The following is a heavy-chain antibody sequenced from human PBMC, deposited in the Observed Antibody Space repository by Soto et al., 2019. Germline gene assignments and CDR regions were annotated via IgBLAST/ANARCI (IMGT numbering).Heavy chain of an antibody. V-gene: IGHV5-51*01. Sequence: PGESLKISCQGTGYRFSSSWIGWVRQKPGKGLEWMGIIYPGDSDTRYSPSFQGQVTISADKSISTAYLQWSSLKASDTAMYYCARTMTTVTYFDYWGQGTLVTVSS. CDR2: IYPGDSDT. CDR1: GYRFSSSW. CDR3: ARTMTTVTYFDY. D-gene: IGHD4-17*01. J-gene: IGHJ4*02.